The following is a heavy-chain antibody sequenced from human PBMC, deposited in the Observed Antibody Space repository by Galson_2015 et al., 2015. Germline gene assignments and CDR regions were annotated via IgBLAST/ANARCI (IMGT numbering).Heavy chain of an antibody. D-gene: IGHD3-3*01. CDR1: ESTFSSYY. J-gene: IGHJ4*02. Sequence: SLRLSCAASESTFSSYYMSWVRQAPGKGLEWVSSISSTTTYIYYADSVKGRFTISRDNAKNSLYLQMNSLGAEDTAVYYCARQILDYDFWSGYYPTNFDYWGQGTLVTVSS. CDR3: ARQILDYDFWSGYYPTNFDY. V-gene: IGHV3-21*01. CDR2: ISSTTTYI.